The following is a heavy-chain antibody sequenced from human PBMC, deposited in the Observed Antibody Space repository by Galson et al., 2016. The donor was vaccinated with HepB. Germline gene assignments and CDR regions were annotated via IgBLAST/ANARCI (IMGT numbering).Heavy chain of an antibody. CDR2: IYPSRGDA. J-gene: IGHJ4*02. CDR1: GYTFTSYY. V-gene: IGHV1-46*01. Sequence: SVKVSCKASGYTFTSYYMHWVRQAPGQGLEWMGIIYPSRGDANYAQNFQGRVTMTRDTSTSTVYMELSSLRSEDTAVYYCTREQEGGYFDYWGQGTLVTVSS. CDR3: TREQEGGYFDY.